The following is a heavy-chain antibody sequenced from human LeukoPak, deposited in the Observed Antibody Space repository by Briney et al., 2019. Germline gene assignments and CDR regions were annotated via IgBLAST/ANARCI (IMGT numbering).Heavy chain of an antibody. CDR2: ISGSGGST. CDR3: AKPVTYYDILTGYSYYFDY. Sequence: GGSLRLSCAASRLTLSSYAMSWVRPAPGKGLEWVSAISGSGGSTYYADSVKGRFTIARDNSKNTLYLQMNSLRAEDTAVYYCAKPVTYYDILTGYSYYFDYWGQGTLVTVSS. CDR1: RLTLSSYA. J-gene: IGHJ4*02. V-gene: IGHV3-23*01. D-gene: IGHD3-9*01.